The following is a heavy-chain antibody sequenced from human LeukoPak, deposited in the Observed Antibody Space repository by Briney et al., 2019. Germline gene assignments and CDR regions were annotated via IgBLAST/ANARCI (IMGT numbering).Heavy chain of an antibody. CDR3: AREASGYSSSWYYYYYGMDV. Sequence: GASVKVSCKASGYTFTGYYMHWVRQAPGQGLEWMGWINPNSGGTNYAQKFQGRVTMTRETSISTAYMELSRLRSDDTAVYYCAREASGYSSSWYYYYYGMDVWGQGTTVTVSS. J-gene: IGHJ6*02. CDR2: INPNSGGT. CDR1: GYTFTGYY. D-gene: IGHD6-13*01. V-gene: IGHV1-2*02.